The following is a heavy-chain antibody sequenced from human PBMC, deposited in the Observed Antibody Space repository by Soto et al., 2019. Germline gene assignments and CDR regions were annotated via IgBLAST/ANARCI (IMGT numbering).Heavy chain of an antibody. Sequence: QVQLVESGGGVVQPGRSLRLSCAASGFTFSSYGMHWVRQAPGKGLEWVAVISYDGSNKYYADSVKGRFTISRDNSKNTLYLQMNSRRAEDTAVYYCAKVVGYCSGGSCYCYYYYGMDVWGQGTTVTVSS. CDR3: AKVVGYCSGGSCYCYYYYGMDV. V-gene: IGHV3-30*18. CDR1: GFTFSSYG. CDR2: ISYDGSNK. J-gene: IGHJ6*02. D-gene: IGHD2-15*01.